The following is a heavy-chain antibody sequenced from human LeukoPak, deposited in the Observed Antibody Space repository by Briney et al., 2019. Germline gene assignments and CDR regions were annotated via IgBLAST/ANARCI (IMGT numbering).Heavy chain of an antibody. V-gene: IGHV3-23*01. CDR3: AKGRYYFDY. CDR2: ISGGGGGT. CDR1: GFTFSSYA. D-gene: IGHD3-16*01. Sequence: GGSLRLSCAASGFTFSSYAMSWVRQAPGKGLEWVSAISGGGGGTYYADSVKGRFTISRDNSKNTLYLQKNSLRAEDTAVYYCAKGRYYFDYWGQGTLVTVSS. J-gene: IGHJ4*02.